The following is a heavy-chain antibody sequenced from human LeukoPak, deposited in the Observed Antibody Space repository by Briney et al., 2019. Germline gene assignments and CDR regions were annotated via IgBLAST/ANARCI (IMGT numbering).Heavy chain of an antibody. D-gene: IGHD1-26*01. CDR1: GFTFSSYE. V-gene: IGHV3-48*03. J-gene: IGHJ4*02. CDR3: ARETPPVGGSHDDYDY. CDR2: ISSSGSTI. Sequence: HPGGSLRLSCAASGFTFSSYEMNWVRQAPGKGLEWVSYISSSGSTIYYADSVEGRFTISRDNAKNSLYLQMNSLRAEDTAVYYCARETPPVGGSHDDYDYWGQGTLVTVSS.